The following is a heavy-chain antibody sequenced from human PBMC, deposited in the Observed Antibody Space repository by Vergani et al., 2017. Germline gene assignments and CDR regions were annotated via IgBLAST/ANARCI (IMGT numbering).Heavy chain of an antibody. J-gene: IGHJ5*02. CDR2: IIPILGIA. CDR3: AKARVRGVTGWFDP. V-gene: IGHV1-69*04. Sequence: QVQLVQSGAEVKKPGSSVKVSCKASGGTFSSYAISWVRQAPGQGLEWMGRIIPILGIAKYAQKFPGRVTITADKSTSTAYMELSSLSSEDTAVYYCAKARVRGVTGWFDPWGQGTLVTVSS. CDR1: GGTFSSYA. D-gene: IGHD3-10*01.